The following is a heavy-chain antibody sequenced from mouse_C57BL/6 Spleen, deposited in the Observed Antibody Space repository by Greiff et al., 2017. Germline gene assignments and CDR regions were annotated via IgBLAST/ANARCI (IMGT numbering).Heavy chain of an antibody. CDR3: ARISPYYYGSSAMDY. CDR1: GYSITSGYY. J-gene: IGHJ4*01. Sequence: VQLKESGPGLVKPSQSLSLTCSVTGYSITSGYYWNWIRQFPGNKLEWMGYISYDGSNNYNPSLKNRISITRDTSKNQFFLKLNSVTTEDTATYYCARISPYYYGSSAMDYWGQGTSVTVSS. CDR2: ISYDGSN. V-gene: IGHV3-6*01. D-gene: IGHD1-1*01.